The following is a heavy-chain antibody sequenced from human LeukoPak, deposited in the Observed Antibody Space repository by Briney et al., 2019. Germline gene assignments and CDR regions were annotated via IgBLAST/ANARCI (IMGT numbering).Heavy chain of an antibody. CDR2: ISSSSSYI. CDR3: AREDEQWLHFDY. Sequence: GGSLRLSCAASGFTFSSYSMNWVRQAPGKGLEWVSSISSSSSYIYYADSAKGRFTISRDNAKNSLYLQMNSLRAEDTAVYYCAREDEQWLHFDYWGQGTLVTVSS. J-gene: IGHJ4*02. V-gene: IGHV3-21*01. CDR1: GFTFSSYS. D-gene: IGHD6-19*01.